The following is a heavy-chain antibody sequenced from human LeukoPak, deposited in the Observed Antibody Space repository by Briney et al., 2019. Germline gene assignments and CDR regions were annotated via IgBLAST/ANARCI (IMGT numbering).Heavy chain of an antibody. CDR3: ARVRGNYNYYYYMDV. D-gene: IGHD4-23*01. CDR2: IYTIGST. Sequence: SETLSLTCTVSGGSISSYYGSWIRQPAGKGLEWIGRIYTIGSTTYNPSLKSRVTMSVDTSKNQFSLKLSSVTAADTAVYYCARVRGNYNYYYYMDVWGKGTTVTVSS. V-gene: IGHV4-4*07. CDR1: GGSISSYY. J-gene: IGHJ6*03.